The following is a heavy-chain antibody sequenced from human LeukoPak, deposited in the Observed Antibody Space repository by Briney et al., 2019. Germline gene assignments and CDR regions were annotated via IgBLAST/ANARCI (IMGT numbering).Heavy chain of an antibody. D-gene: IGHD6-13*01. J-gene: IGHJ5*01. CDR2: IYYSGST. V-gene: IGHV4-59*08. Sequence: SETLSLTCSVSGGSINNYYWNWIRQPPGKGLEWIGYIYYSGSTRYNPSLQSRVTMSIGTSKTQFSLKLDSVTAADTAVYYCARHESSSWYTAAFDSWGQGTLVTVSS. CDR1: GGSINNYY. CDR3: ARHESSSWYTAAFDS.